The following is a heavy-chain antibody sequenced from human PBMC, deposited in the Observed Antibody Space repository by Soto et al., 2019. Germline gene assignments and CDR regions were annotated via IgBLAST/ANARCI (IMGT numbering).Heavy chain of an antibody. CDR1: GFTFSNYG. D-gene: IGHD5-18*01. CDR3: AKDGYTYGSADL. V-gene: IGHV3-30*18. CDR2: ISSDGSNK. J-gene: IGHJ4*02. Sequence: QVQLVESGGGVVQPGRSLRLSCAASGFTFSNYGMHWVRQAPGKGLEWVALISSDGSNKYYADSVKGRFTISRDNSKNTLYLQMNSLRAEDTAVSYCAKDGYTYGSADLWGQGTLVTVSS.